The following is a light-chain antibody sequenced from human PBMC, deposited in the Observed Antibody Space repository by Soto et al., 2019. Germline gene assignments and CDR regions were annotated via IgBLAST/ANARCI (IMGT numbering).Light chain of an antibody. V-gene: IGKV1-39*01. CDR3: QQSYSTPHYT. CDR2: AAS. CDR1: QRISSY. J-gene: IGKJ2*01. Sequence: DIQMTQSPSSLSASVGDRVTITCRASQRISSYLNWYQQKPGKAPKLLIYAASSLQSGVTSRFSGSGSGTDFTLTISSLQPEDFATYYCQQSYSTPHYTFGQGTKLEIK.